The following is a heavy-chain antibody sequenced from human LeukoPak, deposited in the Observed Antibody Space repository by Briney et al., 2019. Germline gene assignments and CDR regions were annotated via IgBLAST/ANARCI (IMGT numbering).Heavy chain of an antibody. J-gene: IGHJ4*02. V-gene: IGHV7-4-1*02. CDR1: GYTFTSYA. Sequence: ASVKVSCKASGYTFTSYAMNWVRQAPGQGLEWMGWINTNTGNPTYAQGFTGRFVFSLDTSVSTAYLQISSLKAEDTAVYYCARDDFIDDDSSGYYVAVVDYWGQGTLVTVSS. D-gene: IGHD3-22*01. CDR2: INTNTGNP. CDR3: ARDDFIDDDSSGYYVAVVDY.